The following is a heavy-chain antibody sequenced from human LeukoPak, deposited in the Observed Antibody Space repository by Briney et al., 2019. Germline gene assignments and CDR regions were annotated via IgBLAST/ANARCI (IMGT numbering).Heavy chain of an antibody. D-gene: IGHD2-21*01. CDR2: IYHSGST. V-gene: IGHV4-38-2*02. CDR1: GYSVSSGYY. CDR3: ARVYCGGGPCYDSRGWFDP. J-gene: IGHJ5*02. Sequence: SETLSLTCTVSGYSVSSGYYWGWIRQSPGKGLEWIGSIYHSGSTYYSPSLGSRITISVDTSKNQFSLKLSSVTAADTAVYYCARVYCGGGPCYDSRGWFDPWGQGTLVTVSS.